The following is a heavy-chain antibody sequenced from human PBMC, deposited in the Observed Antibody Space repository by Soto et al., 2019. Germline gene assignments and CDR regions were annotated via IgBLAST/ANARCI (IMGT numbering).Heavy chain of an antibody. CDR1: GFTFSSYG. CDR3: AKASSFDEYNWFDP. V-gene: IGHV3-30*18. J-gene: IGHJ5*02. CDR2: ISYDGSNK. Sequence: QVQLVESGGGVVQPGRSLRLSCAASGFTFSSYGMHWVRQAPGKGLEWVAVISYDGSNKYYAVSVKGRFTISRDNSKNTLYLQMNSLRAEDTAVYYCAKASSFDEYNWFDPWGQGTLVTVSS. D-gene: IGHD6-13*01.